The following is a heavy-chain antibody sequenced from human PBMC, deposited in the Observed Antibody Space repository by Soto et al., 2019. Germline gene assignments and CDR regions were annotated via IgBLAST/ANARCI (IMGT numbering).Heavy chain of an antibody. D-gene: IGHD3-10*01. CDR1: GFTFSSSA. CDR2: VSANGQGI. J-gene: IGHJ4*02. CDR3: AKDRHYPRDYFHY. Sequence: GGSLRLSCAASGFTFSSSAIIWVRQAPGKGLEWVSAVSANGQGIYYADSVRGRFTISRDNSKNTVFLHMDSLSAEDTAVYYCAKDRHYPRDYFHYWGQGTLVTVS. V-gene: IGHV3-23*01.